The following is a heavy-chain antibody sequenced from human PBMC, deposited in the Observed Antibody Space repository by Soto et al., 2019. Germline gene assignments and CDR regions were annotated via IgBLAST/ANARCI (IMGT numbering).Heavy chain of an antibody. CDR3: ARELPARAFDI. D-gene: IGHD2-2*01. V-gene: IGHV3-74*01. J-gene: IGHJ3*02. CDR1: GFTFTSYW. CDR2: LNSDGTST. Sequence: EVQLVESGGVLVQPGGSLRLSCAASGFTFTSYWMHWVRQAPGKGLVWDSRLNSDGTSTSYADSVKGRFTISRDNAKNTLYLQMNSLRAEDTAVYYCARELPARAFDIWGQGTMVTVSS.